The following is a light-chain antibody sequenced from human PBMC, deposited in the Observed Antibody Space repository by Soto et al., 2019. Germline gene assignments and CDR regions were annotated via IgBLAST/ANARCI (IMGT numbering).Light chain of an antibody. CDR1: SSNIGAGYH. CDR3: QSSDSRLSGSDV. Sequence: QSVLTQPPSVSGAPGQRVTISCTGSSSNIGAGYHVHWYQQLPGAAPKLLIFGDSNRPSGVPDRFSGSKSGTSASLAITGLQADDEADYYCQSSDSRLSGSDVFGTGTQLPVL. J-gene: IGLJ1*01. V-gene: IGLV1-40*01. CDR2: GDS.